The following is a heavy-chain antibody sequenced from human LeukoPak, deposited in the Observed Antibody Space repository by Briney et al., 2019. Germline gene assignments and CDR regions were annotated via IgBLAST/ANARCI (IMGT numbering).Heavy chain of an antibody. CDR3: ARDVSRGRLGDLDV. CDR1: GGSISSYY. V-gene: IGHV4-4*07. J-gene: IGHJ6*04. Sequence: PSETLSLTCTVSGGSISSYYWSWTRQPAGKGLEWIGGIYTSGSTNYNPSLKSRVTISVDTSKNQFSLKLSSVTAADTAVYYCARDVSRGRLGDLDVWGKGTTVTVSS. CDR2: IYTSGST. D-gene: IGHD1-26*01.